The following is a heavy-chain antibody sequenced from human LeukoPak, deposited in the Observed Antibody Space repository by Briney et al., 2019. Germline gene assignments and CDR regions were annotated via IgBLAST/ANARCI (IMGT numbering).Heavy chain of an antibody. CDR3: ARVGDYVWGSYRSYNFDY. CDR2: ISAYNGNT. V-gene: IGHV1-18*01. D-gene: IGHD3-16*02. Sequence: ASVKVSCKASGYTFTSYGISWVRQAPGQGLEWMGWISAYNGNTNYAQKLQGRVTMTTDTSTSTAYMELRSLRSDDTAVCYCARVGDYVWGSYRSYNFDYWGQGTLVTVSA. J-gene: IGHJ4*02. CDR1: GYTFTSYG.